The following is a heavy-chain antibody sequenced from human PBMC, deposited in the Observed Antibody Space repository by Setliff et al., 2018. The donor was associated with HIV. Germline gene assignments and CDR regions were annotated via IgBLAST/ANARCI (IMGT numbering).Heavy chain of an antibody. J-gene: IGHJ4*02. Sequence: TLSLTCAVSGGSISSGGYSWTWIRQPPGKGLEWIAYIHYSGSTYFSPSLKSRVSISTDTSKNQFSLKLTSVTAADTAVYYCASRDTSRYFDDYWGQGTLVTVSS. CDR2: IHYSGST. V-gene: IGHV4-30-2*05. D-gene: IGHD3-22*01. CDR3: ASRDTSRYFDDY. CDR1: GGSISSGGYS.